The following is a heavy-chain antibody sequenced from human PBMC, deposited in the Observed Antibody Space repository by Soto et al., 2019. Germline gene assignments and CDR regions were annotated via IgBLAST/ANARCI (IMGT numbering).Heavy chain of an antibody. CDR3: ARHPYCSGGSCDRAPYYYYMDV. CDR2: INHSGST. J-gene: IGHJ6*03. CDR1: GGSFSGYY. V-gene: IGHV4-34*01. D-gene: IGHD2-15*01. Sequence: TLSLTCAVYGGSFSGYYWSWIRQPPGKGLEWIGEINHSGSTNYNPSLKSRVTISVDTSKNQFSLKLSSVTAADTAVYYCARHPYCSGGSCDRAPYYYYMDVWGKGTTVTVSS.